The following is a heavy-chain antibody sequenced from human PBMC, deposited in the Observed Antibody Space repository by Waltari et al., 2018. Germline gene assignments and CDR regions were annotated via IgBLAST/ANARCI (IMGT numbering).Heavy chain of an antibody. Sequence: QVQLVQSGAEVKKPGSSVKVSCKASGGTFSSSAISWVRQAPGQGLEWMGGIIPILGIANYAQKFQGRVTITADESTSTAYMELSSLRSEDTAVYYCARYAAEVVAAPYYDYMDVWGKGTTVTVSS. V-gene: IGHV1-69*04. CDR2: IIPILGIA. CDR1: GGTFSSSA. D-gene: IGHD2-15*01. CDR3: ARYAAEVVAAPYYDYMDV. J-gene: IGHJ6*03.